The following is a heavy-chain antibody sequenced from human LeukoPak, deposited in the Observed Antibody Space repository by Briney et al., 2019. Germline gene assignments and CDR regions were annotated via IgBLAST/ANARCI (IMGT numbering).Heavy chain of an antibody. D-gene: IGHD4-23*01. J-gene: IGHJ6*03. CDR3: ARGRRTVVTPGYYYYYMDV. V-gene: IGHV1-8*03. CDR1: GYTFTSYD. Sequence: GASVKLSCKASGYTFTSYDINWVRQATGQGLEWMGWMNPNSGNTGYAQKFQGRVTITRNTSISTAYMELSSLRSEDTAVYYCARGRRTVVTPGYYYYYMDVWGKGTTVTVSS. CDR2: MNPNSGNT.